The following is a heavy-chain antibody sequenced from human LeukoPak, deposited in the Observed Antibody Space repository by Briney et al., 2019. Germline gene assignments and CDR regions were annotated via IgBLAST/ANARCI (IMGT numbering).Heavy chain of an antibody. J-gene: IGHJ5*02. CDR2: INHSGST. CDR1: GGSFSGYY. D-gene: IGHD2-2*01. V-gene: IGHV4-34*01. Sequence: SETLSLTCAVYGGSFSGYYWSWIRQPPGKGLEWIGEINHSGSTNYNPSLKSRVTISVDTSKNQFSLKLSSVTAADTAVYYCARGLILVVATNWFDPWGQGTLVTVSS. CDR3: ARGLILVVATNWFDP.